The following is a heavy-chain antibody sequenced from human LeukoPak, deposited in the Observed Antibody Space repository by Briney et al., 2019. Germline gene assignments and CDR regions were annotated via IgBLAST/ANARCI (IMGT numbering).Heavy chain of an antibody. CDR1: GDSITSSSYY. CDR3: ARPGVGTYDYGDEGYYMDV. CDR2: IDYSGST. V-gene: IGHV4-39*01. J-gene: IGHJ6*03. D-gene: IGHD4-17*01. Sequence: SETLSLTCTVSGDSITSSSYYWGWIRQPPGKGREWIGGIDYSGSTHYTPSLKSRVIISVDTSKNQFCLKLSSVTSADTAVYYCARPGVGTYDYGDEGYYMDVWGKGTTVTISS.